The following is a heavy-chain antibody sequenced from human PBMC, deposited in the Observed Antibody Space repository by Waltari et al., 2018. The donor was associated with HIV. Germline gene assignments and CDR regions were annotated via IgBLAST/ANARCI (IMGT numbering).Heavy chain of an antibody. J-gene: IGHJ6*02. Sequence: EVKLVESGGGLVQPGGSLRLSCAASGFTVSTNYMSWVRQAPGMGLEWVSLIDSDGNTRYADSVKGRFTISRDSSKNMVYLQMKSLRGEDTAVYYRANSDDYSNYYYGMDVWGQGTTVTVSS. CDR2: IDSDGNT. CDR1: GFTVSTNY. CDR3: ANSDDYSNYYYGMDV. V-gene: IGHV3-66*01. D-gene: IGHD4-4*01.